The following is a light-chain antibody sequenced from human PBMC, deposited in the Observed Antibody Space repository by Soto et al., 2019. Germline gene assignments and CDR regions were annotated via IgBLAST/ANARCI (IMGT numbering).Light chain of an antibody. CDR1: QSININ. V-gene: IGKV3D-15*01. CDR3: QQYHSWPPLT. CDR2: GAS. Sequence: EVLMTQSPATLSVSPGERVTLSCRASQSININLAWYQQKPGQAPRVLIYGASSRASGIPDRFSGSGSWTDFSLTISRLEHDDFAFYYCQQYHSWPPLTFGGGTRVEIK. J-gene: IGKJ4*01.